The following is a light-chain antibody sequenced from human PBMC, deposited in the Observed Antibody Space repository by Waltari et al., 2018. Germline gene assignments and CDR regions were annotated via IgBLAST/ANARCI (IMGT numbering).Light chain of an antibody. Sequence: DIQMTQSPSSLSASVGDRVTITCRASEDLNKYLNWYQQKPGKAPRLLISATSTLRSGVPSRFSGSSSGTDFSLTISSLQAEDFAIYYCQQSYRAPLTLGGGTKVEI. CDR1: EDLNKY. V-gene: IGKV1-39*01. J-gene: IGKJ4*01. CDR2: ATS. CDR3: QQSYRAPLT.